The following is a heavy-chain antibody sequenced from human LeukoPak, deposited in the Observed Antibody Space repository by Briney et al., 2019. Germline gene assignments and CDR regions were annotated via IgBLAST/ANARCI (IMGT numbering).Heavy chain of an antibody. D-gene: IGHD3-22*01. V-gene: IGHV4-34*01. J-gene: IGHJ4*02. Sequence: SETLSLACAIYGGSFSGYYWSWFRQPPGKGLEWIGEISHAGGASYDPSLKSRVTISEDTSKNQFSLNLSSVTAADTAVYYCARGPPPDFDRSGFYYNYWGQGTLVIVSS. CDR2: ISHAGGA. CDR1: GGSFSGYY. CDR3: ARGPPPDFDRSGFYYNY.